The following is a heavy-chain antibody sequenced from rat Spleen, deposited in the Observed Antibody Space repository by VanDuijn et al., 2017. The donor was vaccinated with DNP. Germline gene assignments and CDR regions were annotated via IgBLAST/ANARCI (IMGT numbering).Heavy chain of an antibody. CDR2: IISDGSRT. CDR3: VRCLGYDGYWFAY. D-gene: IGHD1-12*03. J-gene: IGHJ3*01. V-gene: IGHV5-29*01. CDR1: GITFSNSG. Sequence: EVQLVESGGGLVQPGRSLKLSCEASGITFSNSGMHWIRQAPTRGLEWVATIISDGSRTYYRDSVRGRFTVSRDNGKSSLYLQMDSLRSEDTATYYCVRCLGYDGYWFAYWGQGTLVTVSS.